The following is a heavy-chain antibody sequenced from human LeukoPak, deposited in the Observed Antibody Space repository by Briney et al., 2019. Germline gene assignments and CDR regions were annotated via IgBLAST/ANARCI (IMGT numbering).Heavy chain of an antibody. CDR2: MNPNSGNT. V-gene: IGHV1-8*01. D-gene: IGHD1-26*01. J-gene: IGHJ6*03. CDR1: GYTFTSYD. Sequence: ASVKVSCKASGYTFTSYDINWVRQATGQGLEWMGWMNPNSGNTGYAQKFQGRVTMTRNTSISTAYMELSSLRSEDTAVYYCARVKARVGATPALRYYYMDVWGKGTTVTISS. CDR3: ARVKARVGATPALRYYYMDV.